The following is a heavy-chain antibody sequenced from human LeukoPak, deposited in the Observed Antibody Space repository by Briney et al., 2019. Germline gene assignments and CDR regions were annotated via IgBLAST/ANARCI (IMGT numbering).Heavy chain of an antibody. CDR1: GGSFSGYY. D-gene: IGHD3-10*01. CDR2: INHSGST. Sequence: PSETLSLTCAVYGGSFSGYYWSWIRQPPGKGLEWIGEINHSGSTNYNPSLKSRVTISVDTSKNQFSLKLSSVTAADTAVYYCARSRPTMVQGLTTSTGWFDPWGQGTLVTVSS. V-gene: IGHV4-34*01. J-gene: IGHJ5*02. CDR3: ARSRPTMVQGLTTSTGWFDP.